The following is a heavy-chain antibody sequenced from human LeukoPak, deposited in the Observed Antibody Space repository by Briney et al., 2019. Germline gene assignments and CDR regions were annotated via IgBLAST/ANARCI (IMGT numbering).Heavy chain of an antibody. V-gene: IGHV4-59*08. J-gene: IGHJ4*02. CDR3: ARNQKSVSNFDY. CDR2: IYYSGST. Sequence: PSETLSLTCTVSGGSISSYYWSWIRQPPGKGLEWIGYIYYSGSTNYNPSLKSRVTISVDTSKNQFSLKLSSVTAADTAVYYCARNQKSVSNFDYWGQGTLVTVSS. D-gene: IGHD2-2*01. CDR1: GGSISSYY.